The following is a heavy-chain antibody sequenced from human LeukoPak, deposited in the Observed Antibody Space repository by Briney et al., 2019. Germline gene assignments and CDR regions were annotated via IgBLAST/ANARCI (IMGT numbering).Heavy chain of an antibody. V-gene: IGHV4-59*01. CDR1: GGSISSYY. CDR3: ARYYYDSSGWGYYFDY. D-gene: IGHD3-22*01. Sequence: SETLSLTCTVSGGSISSYYWSWIRQPPGKGLEWIGYIYYSGSTNYNPSLKSRVTISVDTSKNQFSLKLSSVTAADTAVYYCARYYYDSSGWGYYFDYWGQGTLVTVSS. J-gene: IGHJ4*02. CDR2: IYYSGST.